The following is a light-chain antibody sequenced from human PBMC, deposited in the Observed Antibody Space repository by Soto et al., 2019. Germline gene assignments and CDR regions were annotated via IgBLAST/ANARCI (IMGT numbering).Light chain of an antibody. Sequence: DIVMTQSPDSLAVSLGERATINCKSSQSVLYICNNKNYLAWYQQKPGQPPKLLIYWASTRASGVPERFSGSGSGTDFTLTISSLQAEDVAVYYCQHYYSTPPTFGGGTKVEIK. CDR1: QSVLYICNNKNY. J-gene: IGKJ4*01. CDR3: QHYYSTPPT. CDR2: WAS. V-gene: IGKV4-1*01.